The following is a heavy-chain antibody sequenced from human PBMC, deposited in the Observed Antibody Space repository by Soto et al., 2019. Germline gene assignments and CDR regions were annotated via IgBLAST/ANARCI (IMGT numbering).Heavy chain of an antibody. J-gene: IGHJ3*01. V-gene: IGHV5-51*01. CDR3: ATPGGRDFNAFDV. CDR2: IFPLDSDT. Sequence: GESLKISCKGSGYTFTRNWIGWVRQMPGKGLEWMGIIFPLDSDTRYSPSSQGQVTISADNSISTAYLQWSSLKASDTAIYYCATPGGRDFNAFDVWGQGTMATVS. CDR1: GYTFTRNW. D-gene: IGHD2-21*02.